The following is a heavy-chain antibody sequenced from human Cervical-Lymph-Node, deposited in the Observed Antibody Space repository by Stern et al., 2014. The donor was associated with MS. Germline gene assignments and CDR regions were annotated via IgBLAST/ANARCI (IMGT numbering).Heavy chain of an antibody. CDR1: GGSISSYY. CDR2: IYYSGST. Sequence: VQLVESGPGLVKPSETLSLTCTVSGGSISSYYWSWIRQPPGKGLEWIGYIYYSGSTNYNPALKSRVTISVDTSKNQFSLKLSSVTAADTAVYYCARVGAVAGSHYYGMDVWGQGTTVTVSS. D-gene: IGHD6-19*01. J-gene: IGHJ6*02. V-gene: IGHV4-59*01. CDR3: ARVGAVAGSHYYGMDV.